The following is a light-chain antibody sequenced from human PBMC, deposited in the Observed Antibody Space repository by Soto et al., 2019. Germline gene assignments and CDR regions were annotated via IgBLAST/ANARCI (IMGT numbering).Light chain of an antibody. CDR1: SSNIGRNT. Sequence: QLVLTQPPSASGTPGQRVTISCSGGSSNIGRNTVDWFQLLPGTAPKLLIYSSDQRPSGVPDRFSGSRSGTSASLAISGLQAEDEADYFCAALDDSVNGLVFGGGTKVTVL. CDR3: AALDDSVNGLV. V-gene: IGLV1-44*01. J-gene: IGLJ3*02. CDR2: SSD.